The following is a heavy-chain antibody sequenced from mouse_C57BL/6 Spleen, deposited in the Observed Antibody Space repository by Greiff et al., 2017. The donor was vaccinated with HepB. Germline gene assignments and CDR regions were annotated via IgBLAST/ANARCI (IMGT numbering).Heavy chain of an antibody. Sequence: EVHLVESGGGLVKPGGSLKLSCAASGFTFSSYAMSWVRQTPEKRLEWVATISDGGSYTYYPDNVKGRFTISRDNAKNNLYLQMSHLKSEDTAMYYCARDTIYYGSSFDYWGQGTTLTVSS. J-gene: IGHJ2*01. CDR2: ISDGGSYT. CDR3: ARDTIYYGSSFDY. CDR1: GFTFSSYA. V-gene: IGHV5-4*01. D-gene: IGHD1-1*01.